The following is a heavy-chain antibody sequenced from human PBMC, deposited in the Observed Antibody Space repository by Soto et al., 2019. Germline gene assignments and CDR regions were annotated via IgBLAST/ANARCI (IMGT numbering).Heavy chain of an antibody. V-gene: IGHV4-59*01. CDR1: GGSSSSYY. D-gene: IGHD3-10*01. Sequence: LETLSLTSTVSGGSSSSYYWSWIRQPTGKGLEWIGYIYYSGSTNYNPSLKSRVTISVDTSKNQFSLKLSSVTAADTAVYYCARAPRGNYGYPSYFDYWGQGTLVTVSS. CDR3: ARAPRGNYGYPSYFDY. CDR2: IYYSGST. J-gene: IGHJ4*02.